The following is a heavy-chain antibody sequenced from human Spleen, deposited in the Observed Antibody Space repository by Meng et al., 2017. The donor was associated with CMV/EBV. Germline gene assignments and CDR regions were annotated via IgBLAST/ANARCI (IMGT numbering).Heavy chain of an antibody. CDR1: GFTFSNCW. D-gene: IGHD5-18*01. CDR3: ARAGYSYRSWYFYFGMDV. CDR2: IDSDGSST. V-gene: IGHV3-74*01. J-gene: IGHJ6*02. Sequence: GESLKISCAASGFTFSNCWMHWVRQAPGKGLVWVSGIDSDGSSTSYADSVKGRFTISRENAKNSLYLQMNSLRAGDTAVYYCARAGYSYRSWYFYFGMDVWGQGTTVTVSS.